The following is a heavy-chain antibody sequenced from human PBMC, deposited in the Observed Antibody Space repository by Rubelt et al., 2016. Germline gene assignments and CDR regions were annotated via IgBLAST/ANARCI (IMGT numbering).Heavy chain of an antibody. J-gene: IGHJ4*02. V-gene: IGHV1-69*01. D-gene: IGHD2-8*01. CDR3: ATPPGVGKY. Sequence: QVHLVQSGAEVKKPGASVKVSCETSGYIFAGHTIHWVRQAPGQGLEWMGGIIPIFGTANYAQKFQGRVTITADESTSTAYMELSSLRSEDTAVYYCATPPGVGKYWGQGTLVTVSS. CDR1: GYIFAGHT. CDR2: IIPIFGTA.